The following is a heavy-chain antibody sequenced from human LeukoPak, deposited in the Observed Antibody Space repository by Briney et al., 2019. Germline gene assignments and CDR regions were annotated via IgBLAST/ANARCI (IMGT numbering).Heavy chain of an antibody. J-gene: IGHJ5*02. CDR1: GGTFSSYA. CDR2: IIPIFGTA. V-gene: IGHV1-69*01. Sequence: SVKVSCKASGGTFSSYAISWVRQAPGQGLEWMGGIIPIFGTANYAQKFQGRVTITADESTSTAYMELSSLRSEDTAVYYCAREGGLYCSSTSCYRISWFDPWGQGTLVTVSS. D-gene: IGHD2-2*02. CDR3: AREGGLYCSSTSCYRISWFDP.